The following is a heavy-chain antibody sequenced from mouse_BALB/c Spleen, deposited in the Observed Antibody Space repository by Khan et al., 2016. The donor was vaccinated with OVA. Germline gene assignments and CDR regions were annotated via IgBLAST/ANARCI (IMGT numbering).Heavy chain of an antibody. CDR3: ARVGYNGTMDF. CDR2: INTYTGEP. V-gene: IGHV9-3-1*01. J-gene: IGHJ4*01. Sequence: QEVQSGPELKKPGETVQISCKASGFTFTNYGMNWVRQAPGKGLKWMGWINTYTGEPTFTDDFKGRFAFSLETPASTAYLQINSLKNEDTATYFCARVGYNGTMDFWGQGTSVTVSS. CDR1: GFTFTNYG. D-gene: IGHD2-14*01.